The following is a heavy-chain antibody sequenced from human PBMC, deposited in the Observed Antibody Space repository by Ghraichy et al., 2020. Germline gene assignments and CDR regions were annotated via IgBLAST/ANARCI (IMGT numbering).Heavy chain of an antibody. CDR1: GGSISTYF. D-gene: IGHD2/OR15-2a*01. V-gene: IGHV4-59*01. CDR2: VHYSGTT. J-gene: IGHJ6*02. Sequence: SETLSLTCSVSGGSISTYFWTWIRQPPGKGLEWIAYVHYSGTTNYNPSLKSRVTISLDTSKKQFSLQLNSVTAADPAVYYCARVVIGATIRYGVDVWGQGPTVTVSS. CDR3: ARVVIGATIRYGVDV.